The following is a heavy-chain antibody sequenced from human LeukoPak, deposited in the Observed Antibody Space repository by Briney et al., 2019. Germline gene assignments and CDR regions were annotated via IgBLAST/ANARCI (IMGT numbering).Heavy chain of an antibody. V-gene: IGHV4-59*11. CDR3: ARIKYSGPVDY. Sequence: PSETLSLTCAVYGGSFSGHYWTWIRQPPGKGLEWIGYIYDSGSTTYNPSLKSRVTISVDTSKNQFSLKLSSVTAADTAVYFCARIKYSGPVDYWGQGTLVTVSS. CDR1: GGSFSGHY. D-gene: IGHD1-26*01. CDR2: IYDSGST. J-gene: IGHJ4*02.